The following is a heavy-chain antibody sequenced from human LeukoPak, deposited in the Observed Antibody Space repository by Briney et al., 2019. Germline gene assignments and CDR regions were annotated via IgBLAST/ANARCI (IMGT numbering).Heavy chain of an antibody. J-gene: IGHJ4*02. CDR2: ISGSGGST. Sequence: GGSLRLSCAASGFTFSSYAMSWVRQAPGKGREWVSAISGSGGSTYYADSVKGRFTISRDNSKNTLYLQMNSLRAEDTAVYYCVFSFGTGSGYFDYWGQGTLVTVSS. CDR3: VFSFGTGSGYFDY. V-gene: IGHV3-23*01. CDR1: GFTFSSYA. D-gene: IGHD6-19*01.